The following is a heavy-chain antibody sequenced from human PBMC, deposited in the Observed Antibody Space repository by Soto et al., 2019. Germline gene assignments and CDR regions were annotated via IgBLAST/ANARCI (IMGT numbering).Heavy chain of an antibody. CDR2: IYCSGST. V-gene: IGHV4-59*01. D-gene: IGHD6-13*01. Sequence: PSETLSLTCTVSGGSISSYYWSWIRQPPGKGLEWIGYIYCSGSTNYNPSLKSRVTISVDTSKNQFSLKLSSVTAANTAVYYCARAIAAAAPFDYWGQGTLVTVSS. J-gene: IGHJ4*02. CDR1: GGSISSYY. CDR3: ARAIAAAAPFDY.